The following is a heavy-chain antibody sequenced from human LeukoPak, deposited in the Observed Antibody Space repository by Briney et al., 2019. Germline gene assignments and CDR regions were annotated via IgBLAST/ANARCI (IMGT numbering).Heavy chain of an antibody. CDR3: AIQDVNYYYYGMDV. V-gene: IGHV1-18*01. J-gene: IGHJ6*02. CDR2: ISAYNGNT. Sequence: GASVKVSCKASGYTFTSYGISWVRQAPGQGLESMGWISAYNGNTNYAQKLQGRVTMTTDTSTSTAYMELRSLRSDDTAVYYCAIQDVNYYYYGMDVWGQGTTVAVSS. CDR1: GYTFTSYG.